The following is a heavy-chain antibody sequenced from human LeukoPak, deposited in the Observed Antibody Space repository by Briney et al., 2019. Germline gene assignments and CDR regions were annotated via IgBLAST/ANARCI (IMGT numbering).Heavy chain of an antibody. D-gene: IGHD2-2*01. J-gene: IGHJ4*02. CDR3: AESHGHPASFDY. Sequence: SQTLSLTCTVSGGSISSGGYYWSWIRQHPGQDLEWIGYIYHGGSTYYNPSLKSRVTISVDTSKNQFSLKLSSVTAADTAVYYCAESHGHPASFDYWGQGTLVTVSS. CDR1: GGSISSGGYY. V-gene: IGHV4-31*03. CDR2: IYHGGST.